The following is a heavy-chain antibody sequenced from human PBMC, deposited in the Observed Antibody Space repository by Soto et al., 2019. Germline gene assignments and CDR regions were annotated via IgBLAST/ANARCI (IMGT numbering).Heavy chain of an antibody. CDR1: GGTFSSYA. CDR2: IIPIFGTA. CDR3: ARALGVVVPAAISYGMDV. V-gene: IGHV1-69*01. Sequence: QVQLVQSGAEVKKPGSSVKVSCKASGGTFSSYAISWVRQAPGQGLEWMGGIIPIFGTANYAQKFQGRVTITADESTRTAYMELSSLRSEDTAVYYCARALGVVVPAAISYGMDVWGQGTTVTVSS. D-gene: IGHD2-2*02. J-gene: IGHJ6*02.